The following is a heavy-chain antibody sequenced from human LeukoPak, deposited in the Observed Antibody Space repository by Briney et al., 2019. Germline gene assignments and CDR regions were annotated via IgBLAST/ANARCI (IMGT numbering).Heavy chain of an antibody. CDR1: GFTFSSYA. Sequence: GGSLRLSCAASGFTFSSYAMSWVRQAPGKGLEWVSAISGSGGSTYYADSVKGRFTISRDNSKNTLYLQMNSLRAEDTAVYYCARQNGFGEEFDYWGQGTLVTVSS. V-gene: IGHV3-23*01. D-gene: IGHD3-3*01. J-gene: IGHJ4*02. CDR2: ISGSGGST. CDR3: ARQNGFGEEFDY.